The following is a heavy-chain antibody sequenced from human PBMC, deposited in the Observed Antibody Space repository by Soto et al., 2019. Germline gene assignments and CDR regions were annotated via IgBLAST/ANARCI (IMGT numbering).Heavy chain of an antibody. J-gene: IGHJ4*02. CDR1: GYNFIDFH. V-gene: IGHV1-2*02. CDR2: ISPKSGGT. CDR3: ARPPVYISDWYYFDL. D-gene: IGHD3-9*01. Sequence: QVRLVQSGAEVKKPGASVKVSCEASGYNFIDFHIHWVRQAPGQGFEWMGRISPKSGGTNYAQKLEGRVTITGDTPLNTAYMKLSILKSDDTAEYYCARPPVYISDWYYFDLWGQGTRVTVSS.